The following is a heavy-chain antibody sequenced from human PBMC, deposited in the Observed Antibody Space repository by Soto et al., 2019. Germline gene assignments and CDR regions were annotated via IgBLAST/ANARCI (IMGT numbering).Heavy chain of an antibody. V-gene: IGHV1-3*01. CDR1: GDTRTDFS. CDR3: ATSEGDCGGGSCYNYFYYYGMDV. Sequence: SVKGSCKASGDTRTDFSMHWGRQAPVQRAEWMGWLSVGNGDTKYSQKFQGRVTITRDTSARTAYMELSNLRSEDKAVYYCATSEGDCGGGSCYNYFYYYGMDVWGQGTTVTVSS. CDR2: LSVGNGDT. D-gene: IGHD2-15*01. J-gene: IGHJ6*02.